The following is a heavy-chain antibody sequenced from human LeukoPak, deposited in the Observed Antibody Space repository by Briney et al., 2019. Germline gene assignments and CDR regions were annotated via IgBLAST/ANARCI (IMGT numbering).Heavy chain of an antibody. CDR3: TTFADFWSAFSFDH. CDR2: IKSRSDGGTA. V-gene: IGHV3-15*01. D-gene: IGHD3-3*01. J-gene: IGHJ4*02. CDR1: GFTVSNTW. Sequence: GGSLRLSCAASGFTVSNTWMSWVRQAPGKGPEWVGRIKSRSDGGTAEYAAPVKGRFTISRDDSKNTLNLEMSSLRTEDTAVYYCTTFADFWSAFSFDHWGQGTLVTVSS.